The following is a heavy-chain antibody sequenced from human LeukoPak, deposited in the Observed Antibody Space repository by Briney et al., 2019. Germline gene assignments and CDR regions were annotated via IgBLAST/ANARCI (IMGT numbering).Heavy chain of an antibody. CDR3: ARGRFEGTTVVKKRRYYYYMDV. J-gene: IGHJ6*03. CDR1: GYSISSDYY. V-gene: IGHV4-38-2*02. Sequence: SETLSLTCTVSGYSISSDYYWGWIRQPPGKGLEWIASVSHSGSTYYSPSLKSRVTISVDTSKNQFSLKLSSVTAADTAVYYCARGRFEGTTVVKKRRYYYYMDVWGKGTTVTVSS. D-gene: IGHD4-23*01. CDR2: VSHSGST.